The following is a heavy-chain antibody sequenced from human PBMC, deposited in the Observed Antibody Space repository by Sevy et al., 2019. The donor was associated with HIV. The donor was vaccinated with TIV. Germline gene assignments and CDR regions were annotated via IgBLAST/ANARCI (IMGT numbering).Heavy chain of an antibody. D-gene: IGHD1-7*01. CDR1: GFTFSKYW. Sequence: GGSLRLSCAASGFTFSKYWMGWVRQAPGKGLEWVANIKQDAGQKYYVDSVKGRFTISRENAKNSLLLQMNSLRAEDTAVYFCARDDGNYYFHYWGQGTLVTVSS. CDR3: ARDDGNYYFHY. V-gene: IGHV3-7*01. CDR2: IKQDAGQK. J-gene: IGHJ4*02.